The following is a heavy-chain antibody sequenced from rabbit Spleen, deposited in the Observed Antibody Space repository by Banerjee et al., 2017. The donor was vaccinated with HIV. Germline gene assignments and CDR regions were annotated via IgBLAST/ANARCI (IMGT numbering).Heavy chain of an antibody. CDR3: VRYVFGRGDYDL. D-gene: IGHD2-1*01. Sequence: QSLEESGGDLVKPGASLTLTCTGSGFSFNSDPIYWVRQAPGKGLEWIASIYNGDGKTYYASWVNGRFTISKTSSTTVTLQMTSLTAADTATYFCVRYVFGRGDYDLWGPGTLVTVS. CDR2: IYNGDGKT. V-gene: IGHV1S40*01. J-gene: IGHJ4*01. CDR1: GFSFNSDP.